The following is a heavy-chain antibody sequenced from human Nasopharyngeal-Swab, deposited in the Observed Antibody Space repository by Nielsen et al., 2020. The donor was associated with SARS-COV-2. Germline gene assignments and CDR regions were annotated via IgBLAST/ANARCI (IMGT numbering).Heavy chain of an antibody. D-gene: IGHD3-16*02. V-gene: IGHV3-7*03. J-gene: IGHJ2*01. CDR2: IKQDGSEK. Sequence: GESLKISCAASGFTFSSYWMSWVRQAPGKGLEWVANIKQDGSEKYYVDSVKGRFTISRDNAKNSLYLQMNSLRAEDTAVYYCAREDGTYDYLWGSYRYSPLYWYFDLWGRGTLVTVSS. CDR1: GFTFSSYW. CDR3: AREDGTYDYLWGSYRYSPLYWYFDL.